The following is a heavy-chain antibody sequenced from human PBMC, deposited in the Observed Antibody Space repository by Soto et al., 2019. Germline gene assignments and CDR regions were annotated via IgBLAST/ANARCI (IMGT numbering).Heavy chain of an antibody. CDR1: GGSXXXXXXX. CDR2: IYYSGNT. J-gene: IGHJ4*02. CDR3: ARVSGSYYHVYYFDY. V-gene: IGHV4-61*01. D-gene: IGHD1-26*01. Sequence: QVQLQESGPGLVKPSETLSLTCTVSGGSXXXXXXXXXWIXQPPGXXXXWIGSIYYSGNTNYNPSLNSRVTISXXTXXXXXXLXLXSVXXXDXXVXYCARVSGSYYHVYYFDYWGQGTLVTVSS.